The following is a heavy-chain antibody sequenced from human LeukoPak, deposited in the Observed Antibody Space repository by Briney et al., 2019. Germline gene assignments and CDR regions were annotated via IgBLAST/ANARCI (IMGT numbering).Heavy chain of an antibody. V-gene: IGHV3-23*01. CDR3: ARDPGPQQWLVHYFDY. D-gene: IGHD6-19*01. CDR1: GFTFSSYS. J-gene: IGHJ4*02. CDR2: ISGSGGST. Sequence: PGGSLRLSCAASGFTFSSYSMNWVRQAPGKGLEWVSAISGSGGSTYYADSVKGRFTISRDNSKNTLYLQMNSLRAEDTAVYYCARDPGPQQWLVHYFDYWGQGTLVTVSS.